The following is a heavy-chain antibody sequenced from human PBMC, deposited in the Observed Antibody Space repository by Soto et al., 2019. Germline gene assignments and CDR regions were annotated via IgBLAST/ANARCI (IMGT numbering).Heavy chain of an antibody. CDR1: GYTFTSYG. D-gene: IGHD3-10*01. CDR2: ISAYNGNT. J-gene: IGHJ6*02. V-gene: IGHV1-18*01. Sequence: ASVKVSCKASGYTFTSYGISWVRQAPGQGLEWMGWISAYNGNTNYAQKLQGRVTMTTDTSTSTAYMELRSLRSDDTAVYYCARGVGYYGSGSYYNADYYGMDVWGQGTTVTVSS. CDR3: ARGVGYYGSGSYYNADYYGMDV.